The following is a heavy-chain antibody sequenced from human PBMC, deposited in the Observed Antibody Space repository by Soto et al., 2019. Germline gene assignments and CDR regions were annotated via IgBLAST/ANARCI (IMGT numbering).Heavy chain of an antibody. CDR1: GYSFTSYW. CDR2: IYPGDSDT. V-gene: IGHV5-51*01. J-gene: IGHJ6*02. CDR3: ARTMSIAVAGTGRDYYYYGMDV. Sequence: PGESLKISCKGSGYSFTSYWIGWVRQMPGKGLEWMGIIYPGDSDTRYSPSFQGQVTISADKSISTAYLQWSSLKASDTAMYYCARTMSIAVAGTGRDYYYYGMDVWGQGTTVTVSS. D-gene: IGHD6-19*01.